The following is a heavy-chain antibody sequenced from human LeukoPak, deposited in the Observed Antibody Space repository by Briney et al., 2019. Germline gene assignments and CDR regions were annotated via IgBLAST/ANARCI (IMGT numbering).Heavy chain of an antibody. V-gene: IGHV3-66*02. CDR3: ARALAARQDY. D-gene: IGHD6-6*01. Sequence: PGGSPRLSCAASGFTVSSNYMSWVRQAPGKGLEWVSVIYSGGSTYYADSVKGRFTISRDNSKNTLYLQMNSLRTEDTAVYYCARALAARQDYWGQGTLVTVSS. CDR2: IYSGGST. CDR1: GFTVSSNY. J-gene: IGHJ4*02.